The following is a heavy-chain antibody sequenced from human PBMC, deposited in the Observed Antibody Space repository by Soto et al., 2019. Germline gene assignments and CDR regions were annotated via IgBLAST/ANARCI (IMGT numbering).Heavy chain of an antibody. CDR3: ARDDISRALPFDY. V-gene: IGHV3-33*01. CDR1: GFTFSSYG. J-gene: IGHJ4*02. Sequence: GSLRLSCAASGFTFSSYGMHWVRQAPGKGLEWVAVIWYDGSNKYYADSVKGRFTISRDNSKNTLYLQMNSLRAEDTAVYYCARDDISRALPFDYWGQGTLVTVSS. CDR2: IWYDGSNK.